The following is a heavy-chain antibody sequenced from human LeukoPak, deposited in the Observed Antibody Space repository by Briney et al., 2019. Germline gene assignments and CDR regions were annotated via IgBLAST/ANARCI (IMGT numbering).Heavy chain of an antibody. CDR2: IYHSGST. D-gene: IGHD3-3*01. CDR3: ARGTIFGVVILFDY. V-gene: IGHV4-38-2*01. J-gene: IGHJ4*02. CDR1: GYSISSGYY. Sequence: SETLSLTCAVSGYSISSGYYWGWIRQPPGKGLEWIGSIYHSGSTYYNPSLKSRVTTSVDTSKNQFSLKLSSVTAADTAVYYCARGTIFGVVILFDYWGQGTLVTVSS.